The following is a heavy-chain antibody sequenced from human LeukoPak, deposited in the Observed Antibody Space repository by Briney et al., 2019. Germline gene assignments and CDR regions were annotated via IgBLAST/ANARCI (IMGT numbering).Heavy chain of an antibody. CDR3: AKGGGGRLIYYYYMDV. CDR1: GFTFSSYA. J-gene: IGHJ6*03. Sequence: TGGSLRLSCAASGFTFSSYAMHWVRQAPGKGLEWVSGITWNSDDIAYADSVKGRFTISRDNAKNSLYLQMNSLRAEDMALYYCAKGGGGRLIYYYYMDVWGKGTTVTVSS. CDR2: ITWNSDDI. V-gene: IGHV3-9*03. D-gene: IGHD3-16*01.